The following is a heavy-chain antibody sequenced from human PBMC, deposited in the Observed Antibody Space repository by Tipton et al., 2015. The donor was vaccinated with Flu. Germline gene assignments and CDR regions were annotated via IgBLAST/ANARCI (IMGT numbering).Heavy chain of an antibody. V-gene: IGHV4-38-2*01. Sequence: LRLSCAVSGYSISSGYYWGWIRQPPGKGLEWIGSIYHSGSTNDNPSLKSRYTISVDTSKYQFSQKLSSVTAADTAVYYCARHGPGLGYGSGGSCYEVKYWGQGTLVTVSS. CDR1: GYSISSGYY. CDR2: IYHSGST. CDR3: ARHGPGLGYGSGGSCYEVKY. D-gene: IGHD2-15*01. J-gene: IGHJ4*02.